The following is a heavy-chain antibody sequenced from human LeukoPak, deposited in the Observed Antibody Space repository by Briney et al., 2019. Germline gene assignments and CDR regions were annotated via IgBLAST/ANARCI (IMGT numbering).Heavy chain of an antibody. D-gene: IGHD1-26*01. J-gene: IGHJ4*02. CDR2: IYYSGST. Sequence: SETLSLTCTVSGGSISSGGYYWSWIRQHPGKGLEWIGYIYYSGSTYYNPSLKSRVTISVDTSKNQFSLKLSSVTAADTAVYYCARGIPKRGAFDYWGQGTLVTVSS. V-gene: IGHV4-31*03. CDR3: ARGIPKRGAFDY. CDR1: GGSISSGGYY.